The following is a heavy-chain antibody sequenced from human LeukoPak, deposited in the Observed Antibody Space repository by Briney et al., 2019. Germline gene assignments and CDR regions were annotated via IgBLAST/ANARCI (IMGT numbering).Heavy chain of an antibody. CDR1: GGTFSSYA. CDR3: AREHSRIVVVIANTVLDY. V-gene: IGHV1-69*04. D-gene: IGHD2-21*01. CDR2: IIPILGIA. Sequence: SVKVSCKASGGTFSSYAISWVRQAPGQGLEWMGRIIPILGIANYAQKFQGRVTITADKSTSTAYMELSSLRSEDTAVYYCAREHSRIVVVIANTVLDYWGQGTLVTVSS. J-gene: IGHJ4*02.